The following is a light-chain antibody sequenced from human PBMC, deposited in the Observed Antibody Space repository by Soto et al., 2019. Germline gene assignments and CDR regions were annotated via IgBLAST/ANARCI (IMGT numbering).Light chain of an antibody. V-gene: IGKV3-20*01. CDR3: QQYGSSPC. Sequence: EIVLTQSPGTLSLSPGERATLSCRASQSVSSSYLAWYQQKPGQAPRLLIYGASSRATGIPDRFSGSGSGTDFTITISRLEPEDFAVYYCQQYGSSPCFGPGTKVDIK. CDR2: GAS. J-gene: IGKJ3*01. CDR1: QSVSSSY.